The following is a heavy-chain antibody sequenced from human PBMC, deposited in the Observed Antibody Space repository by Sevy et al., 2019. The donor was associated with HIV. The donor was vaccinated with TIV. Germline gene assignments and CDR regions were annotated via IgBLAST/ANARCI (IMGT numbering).Heavy chain of an antibody. V-gene: IGHV3-49*03. CDR3: TRGYYYDSGGYSDY. D-gene: IGHD3-22*01. CDR2: IRSKDYGGTT. Sequence: GGSLRLSCTGSGFTFGDYAMSWFRQAPGMGLEWVGFIRSKDYGGTTEYAASVKGRFTISRDDSKSIADLQMNSLKTEDTAVYYCTRGYYYDSGGYSDYWGQGTLVTVSS. CDR1: GFTFGDYA. J-gene: IGHJ4*02.